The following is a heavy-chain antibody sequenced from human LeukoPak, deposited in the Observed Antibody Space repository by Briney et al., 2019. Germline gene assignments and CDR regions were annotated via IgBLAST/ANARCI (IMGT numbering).Heavy chain of an antibody. Sequence: GGSLSLSCAASGFTFSDYYMSWIRQAPGKGLEWVLYISSSSSYTNCADSVKGRFTISRDNAKNSLYLQMNSLRVEDTAVYYCARSLEMSTVRSGFDIWGQGTMVTVSS. CDR3: ARSLEMSTVRSGFDI. D-gene: IGHD5-24*01. J-gene: IGHJ3*02. CDR2: ISSSSSYT. CDR1: GFTFSDYY. V-gene: IGHV3-11*06.